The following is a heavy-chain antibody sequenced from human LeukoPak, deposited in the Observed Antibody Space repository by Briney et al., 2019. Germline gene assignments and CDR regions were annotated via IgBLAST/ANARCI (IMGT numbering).Heavy chain of an antibody. Sequence: PSETLSLTCTVSGGSISSHCWSWIRQPAGKGLEWIGRIFSSGSTNYNPSLKSRVTISVDTSKNQFSLKLSSVTAADTAVYHCARVGAIAFDIWGQGTMVTVSS. D-gene: IGHD3-3*01. CDR1: GGSISSHC. V-gene: IGHV4-4*07. CDR2: IFSSGST. CDR3: ARVGAIAFDI. J-gene: IGHJ3*02.